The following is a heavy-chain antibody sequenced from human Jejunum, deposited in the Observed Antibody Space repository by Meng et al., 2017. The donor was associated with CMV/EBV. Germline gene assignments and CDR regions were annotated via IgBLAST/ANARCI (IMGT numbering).Heavy chain of an antibody. Sequence: VRQPPGRGLEWVANIKHDGNEKNYVDSVKGRFTISRDNAKNSVFLHMSSLRAEDTAVYYCARGSYDFWSGYHNFWSGYLPYGMDDWGQGTTVTVSS. D-gene: IGHD3-3*01. J-gene: IGHJ6*02. CDR2: IKHDGNEK. V-gene: IGHV3-7*01. CDR3: ARGSYDFWSGYHNFWSGYLPYGMDD.